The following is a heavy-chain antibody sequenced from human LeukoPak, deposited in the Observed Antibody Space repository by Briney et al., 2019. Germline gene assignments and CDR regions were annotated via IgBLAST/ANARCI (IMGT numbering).Heavy chain of an antibody. CDR3: ARVTRDSSGYPYYFDY. CDR1: GGSISSSSYY. J-gene: IGHJ4*02. CDR2: IYYSGST. V-gene: IGHV4-39*01. Sequence: SGTLSLTCTVSGGSISSSSYYWGWIRQPPGKGLEWMGSIYYSGSTHYNPSLKSRATISVDTSKNQFSLKLSSVTAAGTAVYYCARVTRDSSGYPYYFDYWGQGTLVTVSS. D-gene: IGHD3-22*01.